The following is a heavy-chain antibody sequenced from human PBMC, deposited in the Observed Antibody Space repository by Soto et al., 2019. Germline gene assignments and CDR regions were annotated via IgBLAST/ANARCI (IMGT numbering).Heavy chain of an antibody. V-gene: IGHV1-18*01. D-gene: IGHD3-16*01. CDR2: ISAYNGNT. Sequence: ASVKVSCKASGYTFTSYGISWVRQAPGQGLEWMGWISAYNGNTNYAQKLQGRVTMTTDTSTSTAYMELRSLRSDDTAVYYCARDRWNWGSPSGYYYYGMDVWGQGTTVTVSS. J-gene: IGHJ6*02. CDR1: GYTFTSYG. CDR3: ARDRWNWGSPSGYYYYGMDV.